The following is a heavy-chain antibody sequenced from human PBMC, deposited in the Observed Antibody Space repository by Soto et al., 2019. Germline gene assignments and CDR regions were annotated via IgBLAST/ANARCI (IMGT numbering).Heavy chain of an antibody. J-gene: IGHJ4*02. CDR3: ARGPYSSGRYVVDY. D-gene: IGHD6-19*01. Sequence: QVQLRESGPRLVKPSGTLSLSCAVSGGSINSRNWWTWVRQPPGKSLEWIGEIDHSGSTKYNPSLKSRVTMSADTSKSQFSLKLFSVTAADTAVYYCARGPYSSGRYVVDYWGQGTLVTVSS. V-gene: IGHV4-4*02. CDR1: GGSINSRNW. CDR2: IDHSGST.